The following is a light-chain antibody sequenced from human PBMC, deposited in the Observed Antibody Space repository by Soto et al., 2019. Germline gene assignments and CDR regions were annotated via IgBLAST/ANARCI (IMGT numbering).Light chain of an antibody. CDR3: TSYATGGTHV. CDR2: DVS. J-gene: IGLJ1*01. CDR1: NSDIGGYNI. Sequence: QSALTQPASVSGSPGQSITLSCTGTNSDIGGYNIVSWYQQHPGKAPKLMIYDVSIRPSGVSDRFSGSKSANTASLTFSGLQPEDEADYYCTSYATGGTHVFGTGTKVTVL. V-gene: IGLV2-14*01.